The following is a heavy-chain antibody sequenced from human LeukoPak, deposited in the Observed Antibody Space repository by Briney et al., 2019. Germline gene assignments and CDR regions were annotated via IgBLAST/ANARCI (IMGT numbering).Heavy chain of an antibody. CDR3: ARSQLERYYYYGMDV. V-gene: IGHV1-2*02. Sequence: GASVKVSCKASGYTFTGYYMHWVRQAPGQGLEWMGWINPNSGGTNYAQKFQGRVTMTRDTSISTAYMELSRLRSDDTAVYYCARSQLERYYYYGMDVWGQGTTVTVSS. CDR1: GYTFTGYY. J-gene: IGHJ6*02. CDR2: INPNSGGT. D-gene: IGHD1-1*01.